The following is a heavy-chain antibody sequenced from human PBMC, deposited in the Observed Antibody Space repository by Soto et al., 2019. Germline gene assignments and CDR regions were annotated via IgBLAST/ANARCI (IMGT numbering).Heavy chain of an antibody. D-gene: IGHD6-19*01. CDR3: ARERSSGWYVDY. V-gene: IGHV1-8*01. CDR1: GYTFTSYA. CDR2: MNPNSGNT. J-gene: IGHJ4*02. Sequence: QVQLVQSGAEVKKPGASVKVSCKASGYTFTSYAINWVRQATGQGLEWMGWMNPNSGNTGYAQKFQGRVTMTSNTSISTAYMELSSLRSEDTAVYYCARERSSGWYVDYWGQGTLVTVSS.